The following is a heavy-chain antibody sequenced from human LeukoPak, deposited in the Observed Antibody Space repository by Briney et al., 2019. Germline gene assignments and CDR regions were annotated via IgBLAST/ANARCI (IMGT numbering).Heavy chain of an antibody. CDR3: AREGYYDSSGYLY. Sequence: ASVKVSCKASGYTFTGYYMHWVRQAPGQGLEWMGWINPNSGGTNYAQKFQGRVTMTRDTSISTAYMELSRLRSDGTAVYYCAREGYYDSSGYLYWGQGTLVTVSS. D-gene: IGHD3-22*01. CDR2: INPNSGGT. CDR1: GYTFTGYY. J-gene: IGHJ4*02. V-gene: IGHV1-2*02.